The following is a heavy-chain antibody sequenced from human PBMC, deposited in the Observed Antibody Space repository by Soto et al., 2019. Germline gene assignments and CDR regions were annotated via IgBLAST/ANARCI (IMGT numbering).Heavy chain of an antibody. CDR2: ISSSSSYI. CDR3: ARDWGSGWYGLKTGVYYFDY. D-gene: IGHD6-19*01. V-gene: IGHV3-21*01. CDR1: GFTFSSYS. Sequence: EVQLVESGGGLVKPGGSLRLSCAASGFTFSSYSMNWVRQAPGKGLEWVSSISSSSSYIYYADSVKGRFTISRDNAKNSLYLQMNSLRAEDTAVYYCARDWGSGWYGLKTGVYYFDYWGQGTLVTVSS. J-gene: IGHJ4*02.